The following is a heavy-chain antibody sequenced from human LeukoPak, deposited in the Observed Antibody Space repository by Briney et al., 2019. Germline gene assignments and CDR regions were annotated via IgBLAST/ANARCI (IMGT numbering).Heavy chain of an antibody. CDR3: ARGFESGFGS. D-gene: IGHD3-9*01. CDR2: IKQDGSQK. Sequence: GGSLRLSCAASGFTFSNYWMTWVRQAPGKGLEWVANIKQDGSQKFYLDSVMGRFTISRDNSKNKLYLQMNGLRPEDGGVFYCARGFESGFGSWGQGSLIAVSS. J-gene: IGHJ4*02. V-gene: IGHV3-7*01. CDR1: GFTFSNYW.